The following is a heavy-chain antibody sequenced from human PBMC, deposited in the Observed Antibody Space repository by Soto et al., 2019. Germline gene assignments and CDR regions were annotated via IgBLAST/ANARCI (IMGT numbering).Heavy chain of an antibody. CDR3: ARDRVYYYDNSGYYNFDY. Sequence: ESGGGVVQPGRSLRVSCAASGFTFSNYAMHWVRQAPGKGLEWVAVVSYDGSKQFYADSVEGRFTISRHSSKSTLYLHMDNLRDEDTAVYYCARDRVYYYDNSGYYNFDYWGQGTLVTVSS. D-gene: IGHD3-22*01. CDR2: VSYDGSKQ. V-gene: IGHV3-30-3*01. J-gene: IGHJ4*02. CDR1: GFTFSNYA.